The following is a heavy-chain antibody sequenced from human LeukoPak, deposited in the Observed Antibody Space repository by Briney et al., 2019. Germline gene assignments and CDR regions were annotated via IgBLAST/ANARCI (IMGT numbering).Heavy chain of an antibody. Sequence: GGSLRLSCAASGFTFDDYGMSWVRQAPGKGLEWVSGINWNGGSTGYADSVKGRFTISRDNAKNSLYLQMNSLRAEDTAVYYCAKSRARRDGSSGSIDYWGQGTLVTVSS. V-gene: IGHV3-20*04. CDR1: GFTFDDYG. CDR2: INWNGGST. CDR3: AKSRARRDGSSGSIDY. J-gene: IGHJ4*02. D-gene: IGHD3-22*01.